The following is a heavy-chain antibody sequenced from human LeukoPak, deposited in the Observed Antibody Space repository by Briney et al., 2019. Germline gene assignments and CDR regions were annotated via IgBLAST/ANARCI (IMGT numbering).Heavy chain of an antibody. CDR3: ANYHDYSNFQGAYYLDY. D-gene: IGHD4-11*01. CDR1: GGSISGYY. J-gene: IGHJ4*02. Sequence: SETLSLTCSVSGGSISGYYWSWIRQPPGKGLEWIGNIYYSGSTNYNPSLKSRVTISVDTSKNQFSLKLSSVTAADTAVYYCANYHDYSNFQGAYYLDYWGQGTLVTVSS. CDR2: IYYSGST. V-gene: IGHV4-59*08.